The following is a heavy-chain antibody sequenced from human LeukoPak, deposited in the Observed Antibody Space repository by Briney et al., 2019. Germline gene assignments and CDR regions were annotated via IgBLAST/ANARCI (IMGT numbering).Heavy chain of an antibody. D-gene: IGHD1-26*01. CDR1: GGSISSYY. CDR2: IYYSGST. J-gene: IGHJ3*02. Sequence: SETPSLTCTVSGGSISSYYWSWIRQPPGKGLEWIGYIYYSGSTNYNPSLKSRVTISVDTSKNQFSLKLSSVTAADTAVYYCARVGAQELLKPDDAFDIWGQGTMVTVSS. V-gene: IGHV4-59*12. CDR3: ARVGAQELLKPDDAFDI.